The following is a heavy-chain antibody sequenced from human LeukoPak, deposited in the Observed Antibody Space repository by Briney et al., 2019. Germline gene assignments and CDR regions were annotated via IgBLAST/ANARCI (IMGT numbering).Heavy chain of an antibody. V-gene: IGHV3-23*01. CDR2: ISGSGGST. J-gene: IGHJ4*02. CDR3: AKGGWGYYFDY. D-gene: IGHD6-19*01. Sequence: GGSLRLSCAASGITFTNYAMSWVRHAPGKGLEWVSSISGSGGSTYYADSVKGRFTISRDNSKNTLYLQIHSLRAEDTAVYYCAKGGWGYYFDYWGQGTLVTVSS. CDR1: GITFTNYA.